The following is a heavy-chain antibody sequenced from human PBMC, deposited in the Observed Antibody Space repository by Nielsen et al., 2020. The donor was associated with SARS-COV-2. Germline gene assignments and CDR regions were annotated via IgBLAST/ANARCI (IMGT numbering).Heavy chain of an antibody. V-gene: IGHV4-59*01. CDR3: ARDECGGDCYSNWFDP. Sequence: SETLSLTCTVSGDSISSYYWSWIRQPPGKGLEWIGYIYYSGSTNYNPSLKSRVTISVDTSKNQFSLKLSSVTAADTAVYYCARDECGGDCYSNWFDPWGQGTLVTVSS. CDR2: IYYSGST. J-gene: IGHJ5*02. CDR1: GDSISSYY. D-gene: IGHD2-21*02.